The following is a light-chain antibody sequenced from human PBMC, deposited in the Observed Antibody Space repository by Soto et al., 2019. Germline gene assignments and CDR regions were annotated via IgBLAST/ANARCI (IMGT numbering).Light chain of an antibody. CDR1: HNDIGTYDY. Sequence: QSVLTQPTSVSGSPGQSITISCTGNHNDIGTYDYVSWYQQHPGRAPRLLIHGVTTRPSGVSSRFSGSKSANTASLTISGLQAEDEADYYCSSHTSTNPLYVFGSGTKVTVL. V-gene: IGLV2-14*03. CDR2: GVT. J-gene: IGLJ1*01. CDR3: SSHTSTNPLYV.